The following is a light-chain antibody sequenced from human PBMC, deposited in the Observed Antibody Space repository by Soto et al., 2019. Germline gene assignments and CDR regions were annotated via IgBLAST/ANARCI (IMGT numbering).Light chain of an antibody. CDR1: QSVSSNF. J-gene: IGKJ1*01. CDR3: QQYGGSLRT. CDR2: GAS. V-gene: IGKV3-20*01. Sequence: EIVLAQSPGTLSSSPGERATLSCRASQSVSSNFLAWYQQKPGKAPRLLIFGASSRAIGIPDRFSGSGSGTDCPRTISKVEPEDFAVYYCQQYGGSLRTFGQGTKVAIK.